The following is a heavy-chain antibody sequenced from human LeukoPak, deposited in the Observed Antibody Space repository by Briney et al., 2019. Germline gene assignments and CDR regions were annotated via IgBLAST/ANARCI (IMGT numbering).Heavy chain of an antibody. Sequence: ASVKVSCKASGYTFTSYAMNWVRQAPGQGLEWMGWINTNTGNPTYAQGFTGRFVFSVDTSVNTAYLQISSLKTEDTAVYYCARDPRGGYSNLYPWGQGTLVTVSS. CDR1: GYTFTSYA. CDR2: INTNTGNP. J-gene: IGHJ5*02. D-gene: IGHD4-11*01. V-gene: IGHV7-4-1*02. CDR3: ARDPRGGYSNLYP.